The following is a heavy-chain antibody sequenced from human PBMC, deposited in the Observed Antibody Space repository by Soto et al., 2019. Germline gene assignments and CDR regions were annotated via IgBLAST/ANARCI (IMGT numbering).Heavy chain of an antibody. V-gene: IGHV1-46*01. CDR2: IDPSGGST. D-gene: IGHD1-26*01. CDR1: GYTFTASY. CDR3: ARDSGHYYRSDAFDI. J-gene: IGHJ3*02. Sequence: ASVKVSCKASGYTFTASYMHWVRQAPGQGLEWIGIIDPSGGSTSNSQKFQGRVTMTRDTSTSTVYMELNSLRSEDTAVFYCARDSGHYYRSDAFDIWGQGTMVTVSS.